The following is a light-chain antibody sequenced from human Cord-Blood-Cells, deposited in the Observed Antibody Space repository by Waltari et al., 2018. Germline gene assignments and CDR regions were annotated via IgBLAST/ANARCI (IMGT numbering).Light chain of an antibody. CDR3: QQYYSTPPT. CDR1: QSVLYSSNNKNY. V-gene: IGKV4-1*01. J-gene: IGKJ1*01. Sequence: DIVMTQSPDSLAVSLGERAPINCKSSQSVLYSSNNKNYLAWYQQKPGQPPKLLIYWASTRESGVPDRFSGSGSGTDFNLTISSLQAEDVAVYYCQQYYSTPPTFGQGTKVEIK. CDR2: WAS.